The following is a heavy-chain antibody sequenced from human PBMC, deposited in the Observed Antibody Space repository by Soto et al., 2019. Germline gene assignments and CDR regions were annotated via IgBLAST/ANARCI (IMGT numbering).Heavy chain of an antibody. V-gene: IGHV4-59*11. J-gene: IGHJ4*02. CDR1: GGSISGHY. CDR3: ARGGSSGWSPDY. Sequence: SETLSLTCTVSGGSISGHYWSWIRQSPGKGLEWIGYIFYSGSTNYNPSLKSRVTISVDTSKDQFSLKLSSVTAADTAVYYCARGGSSGWSPDYWGQGTLVTVSS. D-gene: IGHD6-19*01. CDR2: IFYSGST.